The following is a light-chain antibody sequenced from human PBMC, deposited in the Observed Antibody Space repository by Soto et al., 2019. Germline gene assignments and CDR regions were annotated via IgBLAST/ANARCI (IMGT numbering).Light chain of an antibody. J-gene: IGKJ5*01. CDR3: QQLNSYPIP. CDR2: AAS. Sequence: DIQLTQSPSFLSASVGDRVTITCRASQGISSYIAWYQQKSGKAPKLLIYAASTLQSGVPSRFSGSGSGTEFTLTISSLQPEDFATFYCQQLNSYPIPFGQGTRLEFK. V-gene: IGKV1-9*01. CDR1: QGISSY.